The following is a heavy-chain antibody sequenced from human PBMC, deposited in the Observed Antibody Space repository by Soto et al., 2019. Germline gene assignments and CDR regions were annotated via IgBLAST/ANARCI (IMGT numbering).Heavy chain of an antibody. J-gene: IGHJ4*02. CDR1: GFNFSNAW. CDR2: IKSKTDGGTA. V-gene: IGHV3-15*05. Sequence: EVQLVESGGGLVNPGGSIIISCAASGFNFSNAWMSWVRQVPGKGLEWVGRIKSKTDGGTADFAAPVKGRFILSRDDSKNTLYLQMNSLKTEDSAVYYRTTLPLDFWGQGTLVTVSS. CDR3: TTLPLDF.